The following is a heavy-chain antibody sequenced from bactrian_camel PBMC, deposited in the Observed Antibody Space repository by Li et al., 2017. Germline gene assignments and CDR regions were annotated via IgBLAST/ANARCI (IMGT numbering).Heavy chain of an antibody. J-gene: IGHJ4*01. D-gene: IGHD1*01. CDR1: GATWNIYS. V-gene: IGHV3S53*01. CDR3: AAARGLRALGSPLYAY. CDR2: ITRNGHT. Sequence: HVQLVESGGGSVQVGGSLRVSCAASGATWNIYSMGWFRQAPGKEHEVVASITRNGHTCTADSVKGRFTISQDSSNNTFYLQMNSLKPEDTGMYYCAAARGLRALGSPLYAYWGQGTQVTVS.